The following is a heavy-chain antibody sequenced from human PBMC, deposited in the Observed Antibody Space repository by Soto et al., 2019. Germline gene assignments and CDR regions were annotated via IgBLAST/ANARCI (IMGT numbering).Heavy chain of an antibody. CDR2: TYTSGST. V-gene: IGHV4-4*07. J-gene: IGHJ6*02. D-gene: IGHD3-9*01. CDR3: AGSILTAYRAYYYYGMDV. CDR1: GGSLSSYY. Sequence: ETLSLTCTVSGGSLSSYYWSWIRQPAGKGLEGIGRTYTSGSTNYNPSLKSRVTMSVDTSKNQFSLKLSSVTAADTPVYYCAGSILTAYRAYYYYGMDVWGQGTTVTVSS.